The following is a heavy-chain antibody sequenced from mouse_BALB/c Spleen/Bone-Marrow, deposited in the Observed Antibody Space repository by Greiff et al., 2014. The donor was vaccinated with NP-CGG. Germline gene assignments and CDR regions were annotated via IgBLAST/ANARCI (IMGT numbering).Heavy chain of an antibody. V-gene: IGHV14-3*02. CDR1: GFNIKDTY. Sequence: EVQLQQSGAELVKPGASVKLSCTASGFNIKDTYMHWVKQRPEQGLEWIGRIDPANGNTKYDPKFQDKATITADTSSNTAYLQLSSLTSEDTAVYYCAPYYYGSSQFAYWGQGTLVTVSA. D-gene: IGHD1-1*01. J-gene: IGHJ3*01. CDR2: IDPANGNT. CDR3: APYYYGSSQFAY.